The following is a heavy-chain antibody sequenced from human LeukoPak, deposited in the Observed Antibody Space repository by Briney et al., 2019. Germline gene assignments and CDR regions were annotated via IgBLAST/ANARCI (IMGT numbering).Heavy chain of an antibody. V-gene: IGHV5-10-1*01. J-gene: IGHJ4*02. CDR2: IDPSDSYT. CDR1: GYSFTTYW. CDR3: ARLNYYGSGSYSHDY. Sequence: PGESLKISCKGSGYSFTTYWISWVRPMPGKGLEWMGRIDPSDSYTKYGPSFQGLVTLSADKSISTAYLQWSSLVASDTAMYYCARLNYYGSGSYSHDYWGQGTLVTVSS. D-gene: IGHD3-10*01.